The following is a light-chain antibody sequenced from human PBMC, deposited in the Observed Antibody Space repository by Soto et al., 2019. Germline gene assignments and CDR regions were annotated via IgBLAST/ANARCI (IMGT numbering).Light chain of an antibody. CDR1: SSDVGGYNY. V-gene: IGLV2-14*01. CDR3: TSYTTSSNYV. Sequence: QSVLTQPASVSGSPGQSITISCTGTSSDVGGYNYVSWYQQHPGKAPKLMIYEVGNRPSGVSNRFSGSKSGNTASLTISGLQAEDEADYYCTSYTTSSNYVFGTGTKVTVL. CDR2: EVG. J-gene: IGLJ1*01.